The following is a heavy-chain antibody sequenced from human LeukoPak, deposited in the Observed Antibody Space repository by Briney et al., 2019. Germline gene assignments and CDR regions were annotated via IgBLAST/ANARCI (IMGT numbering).Heavy chain of an antibody. CDR2: ISYDGSNK. CDR3: ARVGANDY. Sequence: GGSLRLSCAASGFTFSSYAMHWVRQAPGKGLEWVAVISYDGSNKYYADSVKGRFTISRDNSKNTLYLHMNSLRAEDTAVYYCARVGANDYWGQGTLVTVSS. D-gene: IGHD1-26*01. CDR1: GFTFSSYA. J-gene: IGHJ4*02. V-gene: IGHV3-30-3*01.